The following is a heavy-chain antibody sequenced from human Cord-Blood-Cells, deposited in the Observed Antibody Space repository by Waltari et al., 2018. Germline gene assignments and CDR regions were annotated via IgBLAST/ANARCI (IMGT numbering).Heavy chain of an antibody. CDR1: GYPISSGYY. J-gene: IGHJ4*02. V-gene: IGHV4-38-2*01. CDR3: ARRNDELSFDY. CDR2: IYHSGST. Sequence: QVQLQESGPGLVKPSETLSLTCAVSGYPISSGYYWGWIRQPPGKGLEWIGSIYHSGSTYYNPSLKSRVTISVDTSKNQFSLKLSSVTAADTAVYYCARRNDELSFDYWGQGTLVTVSS. D-gene: IGHD1-26*01.